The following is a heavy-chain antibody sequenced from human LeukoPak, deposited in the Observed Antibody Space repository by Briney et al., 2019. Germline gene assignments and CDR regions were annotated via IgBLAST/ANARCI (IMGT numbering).Heavy chain of an antibody. CDR2: IYHSGNT. J-gene: IGHJ4*02. Sequence: SETLSLTCAVSGYSISSGYYWGWIRQPPGKGLEWIGSIYHSGNTYYNPSLKSRVTISVDTSKNQFSLKLSSVTAADTAVYYCARHRGFDYGDYELDYWGQGTLVTVSS. D-gene: IGHD4-17*01. CDR1: GYSISSGYY. CDR3: ARHRGFDYGDYELDY. V-gene: IGHV4-38-2*01.